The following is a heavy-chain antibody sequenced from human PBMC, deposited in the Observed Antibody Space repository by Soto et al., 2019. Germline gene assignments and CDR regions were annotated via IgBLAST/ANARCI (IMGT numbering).Heavy chain of an antibody. CDR3: ARFDYDSDYYYGMDV. J-gene: IGHJ6*02. Sequence: EVQLVESGGGLVQPGGSLRLSCAASGFSLSSYQMNWVRQAPGKGLEWILYISSSDSTIFYADSVKGRFTVSRDNANNSMDLQMNGLRADDTAVYYCARFDYDSDYYYGMDVWGQGTTVTVSS. CDR1: GFSLSSYQ. V-gene: IGHV3-48*03. D-gene: IGHD4-17*01. CDR2: ISSSDSTI.